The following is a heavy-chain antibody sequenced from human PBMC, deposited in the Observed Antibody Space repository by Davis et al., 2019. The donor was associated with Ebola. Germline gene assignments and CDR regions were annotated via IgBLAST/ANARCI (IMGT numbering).Heavy chain of an antibody. D-gene: IGHD2-2*01. Sequence: PSETLSLTCTVPGGSISSSSYYWGWIRQPPGKGLEWIGSIYYSGSTYYNPSLKSRVTISVDTSKNQFSLKLSSVTAADTAVYYCARERGTSLSGTHAFDIWSQGTMVTVSS. J-gene: IGHJ3*02. CDR1: GGSISSSSYY. CDR3: ARERGTSLSGTHAFDI. CDR2: IYYSGST. V-gene: IGHV4-39*07.